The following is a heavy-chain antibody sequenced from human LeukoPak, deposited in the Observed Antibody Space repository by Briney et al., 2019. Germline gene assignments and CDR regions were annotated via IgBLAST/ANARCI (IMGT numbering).Heavy chain of an antibody. CDR2: ISYDGSNK. D-gene: IGHD2-2*01. V-gene: IGHV3-30-3*01. CDR3: AREKSYCSSTSCYEGHYYYYGMDV. CDR1: GFTFSSYA. Sequence: PGGPLRLSCAASGFTFSSYAMHWVRQAPGKGLEWVAVISYDGSNKYYADSVKGRFTISRDNSKNTLYLQMNSLRAEDTAVYYCAREKSYCSSTSCYEGHYYYYGMDVWGQGTTVTVSS. J-gene: IGHJ6*02.